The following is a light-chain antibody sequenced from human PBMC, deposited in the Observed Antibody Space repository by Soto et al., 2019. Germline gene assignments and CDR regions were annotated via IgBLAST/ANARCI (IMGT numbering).Light chain of an antibody. CDR3: QQYNSYST. Sequence: DIQVTQSPSTLSASVGDRVTFTCRASQSISSWLAWYQQKPGRAPKLLIYDASTLESGVPSRFSGSGSGTEFTLTISRLQPDDFATYYCQQYNSYSTLGQGTKVDIK. CDR1: QSISSW. CDR2: DAS. V-gene: IGKV1-5*01. J-gene: IGKJ1*01.